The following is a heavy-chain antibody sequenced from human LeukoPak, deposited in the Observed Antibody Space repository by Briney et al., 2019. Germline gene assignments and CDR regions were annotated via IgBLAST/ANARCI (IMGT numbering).Heavy chain of an antibody. J-gene: IGHJ4*02. Sequence: PSETLSLTCTVSGGSISSHYWSWIRQPPGKGLEGIGYIYYSGSTNYNPSLKSRVTISVDTSKNQFSLKLSSVTAADTAVYYCARVRVATIDFDYWGQGTLVTVSS. CDR2: IYYSGST. D-gene: IGHD5-12*01. V-gene: IGHV4-59*11. CDR3: ARVRVATIDFDY. CDR1: GGSISSHY.